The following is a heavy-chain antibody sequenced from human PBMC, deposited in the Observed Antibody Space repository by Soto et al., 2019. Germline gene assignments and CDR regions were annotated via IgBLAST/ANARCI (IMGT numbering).Heavy chain of an antibody. Sequence: HPGGSLRLSCAASGFTFSSYGMHWVRQAPGKGLEWVAVISYDGSNKYYADSVKGRFTISRDNSKNTLYLQMNSLRAEDTAVYYCAKETSTVTTWFDYWGQGTLVTVSS. CDR2: ISYDGSNK. CDR3: AKETSTVTTWFDY. J-gene: IGHJ4*02. V-gene: IGHV3-30*18. CDR1: GFTFSSYG. D-gene: IGHD4-17*01.